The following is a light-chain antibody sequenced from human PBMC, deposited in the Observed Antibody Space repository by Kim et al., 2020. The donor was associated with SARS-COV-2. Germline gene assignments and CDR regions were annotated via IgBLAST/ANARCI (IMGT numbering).Light chain of an antibody. CDR1: SSDVGGYDY. J-gene: IGLJ1*01. V-gene: IGLV2-14*03. CDR2: DVS. CDR3: SSCTTSSTYV. Sequence: GQSITISCTGTSSDVGGYDYVSWYQHHPGKAPKLMIYDVSKRPSGVSNRFSGSKSGNTASLTISGLQAEDEVDYFCSSCTTSSTYVFGTGTKVTVL.